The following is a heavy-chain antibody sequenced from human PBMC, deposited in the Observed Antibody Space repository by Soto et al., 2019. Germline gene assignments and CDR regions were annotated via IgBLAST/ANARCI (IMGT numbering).Heavy chain of an antibody. Sequence: QVQLVQSGAEVKKPGASVKVSCKASGYTFTSYYMHWVRQAPGQGLEWMGVIDPSGGSTDYTQKFQGRVTMTRDTSTSTVYMELSSLRSEDTAVFYCAREGNGYNRGPSVDFEYWGQGTLVTVSS. J-gene: IGHJ4*02. CDR1: GYTFTSYY. CDR3: AREGNGYNRGPSVDFEY. V-gene: IGHV1-46*01. CDR2: IDPSGGST. D-gene: IGHD5-12*01.